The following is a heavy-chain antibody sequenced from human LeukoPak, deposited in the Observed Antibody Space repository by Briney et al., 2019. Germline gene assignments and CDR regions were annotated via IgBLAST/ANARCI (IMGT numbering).Heavy chain of an antibody. V-gene: IGHV3-7*01. CDR1: GFTFSLYW. Sequence: GGSLRLSCAASGFTFSLYWMNWVRRAPGKGLEWVANIKQDGSEKYYVDSVKGRFTISRDNAKNSLYLQMNSLRAEDTAVYYCARHSYRYYFDYWGQGTLVTVSS. CDR2: IKQDGSEK. J-gene: IGHJ4*02. D-gene: IGHD5-18*01. CDR3: ARHSYRYYFDY.